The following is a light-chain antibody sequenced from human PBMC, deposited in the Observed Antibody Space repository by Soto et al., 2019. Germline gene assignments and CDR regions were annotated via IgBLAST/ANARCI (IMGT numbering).Light chain of an antibody. CDR2: EVS. CDR3: SSYAGNNKL. CDR1: SSDVGGYNY. Sequence: QSALTQPPSASGSPGQSVAISCTGTSSDVGGYNYVSWYQQHPGKAPKLIIYEVSQRPSGVPDRFSGSKSGNTASLTVSGLQAEDEANYYCSSYAGNNKLFGGGTKLTVL. V-gene: IGLV2-8*01. J-gene: IGLJ2*01.